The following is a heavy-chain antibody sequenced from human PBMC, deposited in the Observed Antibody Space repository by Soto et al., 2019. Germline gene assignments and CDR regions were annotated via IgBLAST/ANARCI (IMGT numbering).Heavy chain of an antibody. V-gene: IGHV1-3*01. CDR1: GYTVSDYA. D-gene: IGHD6-19*01. CDR3: AVGQSGWYYLGDN. J-gene: IGHJ4*02. Sequence: QVHLVQSGAEVKKPGASVKVSCKASGYTVSDYAICWVRQAPGQSLEWMGWITPGDGKPRYSEKFQGRVTITWDTSATTAYMELSSLRSADTAVYYCAVGQSGWYYLGDNWGQGTLVTVSS. CDR2: ITPGDGKP.